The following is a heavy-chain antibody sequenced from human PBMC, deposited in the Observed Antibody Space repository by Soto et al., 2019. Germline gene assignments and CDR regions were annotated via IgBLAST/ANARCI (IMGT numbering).Heavy chain of an antibody. J-gene: IGHJ4*02. V-gene: IGHV1-69*02. Sequence: QVQLVQSGTEVKRHGSSVKVSCKASGGTFRNYPINWVRQAPGQGLEWMGSIFPLTDIPDYAQNFQARLTISADKSTSTAYMELSSLTSDDTAMYFCASGPLVVFNYFESWGQGTLVTVSS. CDR1: GGTFRNYP. CDR2: IFPLTDIP. CDR3: ASGPLVVFNYFES.